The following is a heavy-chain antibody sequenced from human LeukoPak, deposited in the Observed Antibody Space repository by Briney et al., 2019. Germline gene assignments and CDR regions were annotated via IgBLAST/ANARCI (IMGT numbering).Heavy chain of an antibody. CDR1: EFSISDNY. Sequence: WGSLSLTCTTSEFSISDNYLSWVRQAPGKGLEWVSVIYSSGSTYYAHSVKGRFTISKDTSENTLSLQMNDLRTSDTAVYYCTGWCRLNRPYYYYYLDVWGKGTTVIVSS. CDR2: IYSSGST. V-gene: IGHV3-53*01. J-gene: IGHJ6*03. CDR3: TGWCRLNRPYYYYYLDV. D-gene: IGHD2-8*02.